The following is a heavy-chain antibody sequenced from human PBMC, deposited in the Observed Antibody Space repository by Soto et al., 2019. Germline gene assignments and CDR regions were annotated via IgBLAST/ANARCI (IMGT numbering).Heavy chain of an antibody. D-gene: IGHD3-16*01. CDR1: GASISSYY. Sequence: PSETLCLTYSVAGASISSYYDTWIRQTPGKGLEWIGYIYLGGSINYTTSFKSRVIISVDTSKNQFSVRLSSVTAADTAVYYCARAYYETNGYSLAPWGLGPLVTVSS. CDR3: ARAYYETNGYSLAP. CDR2: IYLGGSI. J-gene: IGHJ5*02. V-gene: IGHV4-59*01.